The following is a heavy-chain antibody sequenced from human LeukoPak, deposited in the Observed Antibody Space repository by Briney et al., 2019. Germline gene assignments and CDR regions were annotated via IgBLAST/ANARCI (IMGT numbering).Heavy chain of an antibody. CDR3: ARESIVATIWEDY. D-gene: IGHD5-12*01. J-gene: IGHJ4*02. Sequence: GGSLRLSCAASGFTFSSYWMSWVRQAPGKGLEWVANIKQDGSEKYYVDSVKGRFTISRDNAKNSLYLQMNSLRAEDTAVYYCARESIVATIWEDYWGQGTLVTVSS. CDR1: GFTFSSYW. CDR2: IKQDGSEK. V-gene: IGHV3-7*01.